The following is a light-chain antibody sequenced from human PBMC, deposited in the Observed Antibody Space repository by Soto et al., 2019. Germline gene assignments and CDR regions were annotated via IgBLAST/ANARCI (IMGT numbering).Light chain of an antibody. CDR2: SNN. Sequence: QSVLTQPPSAYGTPGQRVTICCSGSSSNIGSNTVNWYQQLPGTAPKLLIYSNNQRPSGVPDRFSGSKSGTSASLAISGLQSEDEADYYCAAWDDSLNRWVFRGGTKLTVL. V-gene: IGLV1-44*01. J-gene: IGLJ3*02. CDR1: SSNIGSNT. CDR3: AAWDDSLNRWV.